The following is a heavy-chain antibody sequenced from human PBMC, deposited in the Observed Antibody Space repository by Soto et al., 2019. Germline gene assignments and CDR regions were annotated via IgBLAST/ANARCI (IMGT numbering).Heavy chain of an antibody. J-gene: IGHJ6*02. D-gene: IGHD2-2*01. CDR1: GFTFNSHG. V-gene: IGHV3-30*03. Sequence: QVQLVEAGGGVVQPGRSLRLSCGASGFTFNSHGMHWVRQAPGKGLEWGAVISYEGSNNFYAESVKGRFTISRDNSKNTLYLQMNSLRREDTAVYYCARGAEYQLLSRDYFYGMDVWGQGTTVTVSS. CDR3: ARGAEYQLLSRDYFYGMDV. CDR2: ISYEGSNN.